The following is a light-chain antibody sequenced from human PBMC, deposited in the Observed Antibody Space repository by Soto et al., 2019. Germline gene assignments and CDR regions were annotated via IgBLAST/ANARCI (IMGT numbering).Light chain of an antibody. Sequence: QSALTQPASVSGSPGQSITMSCTGTSSDVGGYNYVSWYQQHPGKAPKLMIYDVSNRPSGVSDRFSGSKSGSTASLTISGRQAADEADYYCSSYTSSSTLDVFGAGTKVTVL. CDR1: SSDVGGYNY. CDR3: SSYTSSSTLDV. J-gene: IGLJ1*01. V-gene: IGLV2-14*01. CDR2: DVS.